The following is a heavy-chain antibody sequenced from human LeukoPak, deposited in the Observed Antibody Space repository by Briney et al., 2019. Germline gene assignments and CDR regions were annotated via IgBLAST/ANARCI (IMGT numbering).Heavy chain of an antibody. Sequence: PSETLSLTCTVSGGFISSYYWTWIRQPAGKGLEWIGRIHPSGTTNHNPSLKSRVIMSLDMSNNQFSLKVRSVTAADTAVYYCARETEVPGGRSWDFWGQGTLVTVSS. D-gene: IGHD6-19*01. J-gene: IGHJ4*02. CDR3: ARETEVPGGRSWDF. CDR2: IHPSGTT. CDR1: GGFISSYY. V-gene: IGHV4-4*07.